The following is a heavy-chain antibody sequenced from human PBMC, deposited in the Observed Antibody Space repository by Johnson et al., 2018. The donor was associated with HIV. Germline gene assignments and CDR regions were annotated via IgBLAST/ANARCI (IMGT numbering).Heavy chain of an antibody. CDR1: GFTFDDYA. CDR2: ISWNSGSI. Sequence: EVQLVESGGGVVQPGRSLRLSCAASGFTFDDYAMHWVRQAPGKGLEWVSGISWNSGSIGYADSVKGRFTISRDNAKNSLYLQMNSLRAEDTAVYFCVRDRGTVVIWSYAFDMWGQGTMVTVSS. J-gene: IGHJ3*02. V-gene: IGHV3-9*01. CDR3: VRDRGTVVIWSYAFDM. D-gene: IGHD3-22*01.